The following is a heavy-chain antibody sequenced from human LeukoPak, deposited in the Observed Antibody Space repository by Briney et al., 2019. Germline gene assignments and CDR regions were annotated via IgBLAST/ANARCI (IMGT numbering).Heavy chain of an antibody. CDR2: IYSGGST. CDR1: GFTVSSNY. Sequence: GGSLRLSCAASGFTVSSNYMSWVRQAPGKGLEWVSVIYSGGSTYYADSVKGRFTISRDNAKNTLYLQMNSLRAEDTAVYYCARDPNKWELPVDYWGQGALVTVSS. D-gene: IGHD1-26*01. J-gene: IGHJ4*02. CDR3: ARDPNKWELPVDY. V-gene: IGHV3-66*01.